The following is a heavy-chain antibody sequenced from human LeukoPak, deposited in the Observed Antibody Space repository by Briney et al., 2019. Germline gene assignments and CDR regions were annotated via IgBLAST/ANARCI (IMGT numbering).Heavy chain of an antibody. J-gene: IGHJ2*01. CDR1: GGSINSNGNY. CDR2: FFYSGRT. D-gene: IGHD4-17*01. Sequence: SETLSLTCTVSGGSINSNGNYWGWIRQPPGRGLEWIGTFFYSGRTFYNTSLKSRVTLSLYTSKNQFSLKLSSVTAADTAVYYCARDYGDIPPDWYYDLWGRGTLVTVSS. CDR3: ARDYGDIPPDWYYDL. V-gene: IGHV4-39*07.